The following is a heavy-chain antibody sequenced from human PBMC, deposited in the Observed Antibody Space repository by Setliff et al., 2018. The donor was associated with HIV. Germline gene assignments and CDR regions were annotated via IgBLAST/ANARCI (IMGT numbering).Heavy chain of an antibody. V-gene: IGHV3-49*04. CDR1: GFTFVDYA. Sequence: GGSLRLSCSPSGFTFVDYAVTWVRQAPGKGLEWIGFVRYETYGGTSHYAASVEGRFTISRDGSRNIAYLQMNSLRAEDTAVYYCARTPGPSSTLYFDYWGQGTLVTIST. D-gene: IGHD6-6*01. J-gene: IGHJ4*02. CDR2: VRYETYGGTS. CDR3: ARTPGPSSTLYFDY.